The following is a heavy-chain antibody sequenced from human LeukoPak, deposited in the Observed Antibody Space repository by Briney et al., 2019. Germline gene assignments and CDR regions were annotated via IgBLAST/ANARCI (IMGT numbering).Heavy chain of an antibody. Sequence: PGGSLRLSCAASGFTSSSYAMSWVRQAPGKGLEWVSAIRGSGGTTFYADSVKGRFTISRDNSKNTLYLQMNSLRAEDTAVYYCAKDLAVGGNWGQGALVTVSS. V-gene: IGHV3-23*01. CDR2: IRGSGGTT. D-gene: IGHD3-16*01. J-gene: IGHJ4*02. CDR3: AKDLAVGGN. CDR1: GFTSSSYA.